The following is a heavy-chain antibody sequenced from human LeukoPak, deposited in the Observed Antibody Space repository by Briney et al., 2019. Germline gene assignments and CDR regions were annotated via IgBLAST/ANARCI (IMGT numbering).Heavy chain of an antibody. V-gene: IGHV3-30*18. CDR3: AKDRSGGTGWVRYYYGMDV. CDR2: ISYDGSNK. J-gene: IGHJ6*02. Sequence: GRSLRLSCAASGFTFSTYGMHWVRQAPGKGLEWVAVISYDGSNKYYADSVKGRFTISRDNSKNTLYLQMNSLRAEDPAVYYCAKDRSGGTGWVRYYYGMDVWGQGTTVTVSS. CDR1: GFTFSTYG. D-gene: IGHD6-19*01.